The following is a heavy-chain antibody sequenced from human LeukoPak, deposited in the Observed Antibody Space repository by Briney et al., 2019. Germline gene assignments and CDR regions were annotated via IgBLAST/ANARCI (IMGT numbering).Heavy chain of an antibody. Sequence: GGSLRLSCTASGFIFDTHTLTWVRQAPGKGLEWVASISGSGDSTNYGDSVKGRFTISRDNFKRAVHLEMSNLRADDTAMYYCVRRAAVRGMDFWGLGTTVIVSS. CDR1: GFIFDTHT. D-gene: IGHD1-14*01. J-gene: IGHJ6*02. V-gene: IGHV3-23*01. CDR2: ISGSGDST. CDR3: VRRAAVRGMDF.